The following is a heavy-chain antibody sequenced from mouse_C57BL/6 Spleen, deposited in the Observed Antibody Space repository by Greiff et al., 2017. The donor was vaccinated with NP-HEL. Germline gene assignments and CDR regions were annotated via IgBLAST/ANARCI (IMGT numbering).Heavy chain of an antibody. CDR2: IDPEDGET. V-gene: IGHV14-2*01. CDR1: GFNIKDYY. J-gene: IGHJ4*01. Sequence: VQLQHSGAELVKPGASVKLSCTASGFNIKDYYMHWVKKRTEQGLEWIGRIDPEDGETKYAPKFQGKATITADTSSNTAYLQLSSLTSEDTAVYYCARWEVVAYYAMDYWGQGTSVTVSS. D-gene: IGHD1-1*01. CDR3: ARWEVVAYYAMDY.